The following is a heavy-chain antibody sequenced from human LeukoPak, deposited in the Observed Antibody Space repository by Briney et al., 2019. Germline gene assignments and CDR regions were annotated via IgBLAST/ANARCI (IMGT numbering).Heavy chain of an antibody. CDR1: GYTFTGYY. CDR2: INPNSGGT. CDR3: ASSRVGIAVAGTEFDFDY. Sequence: ASVKVSCKASGYTFTGYYMHWVRQVPGQGLEWMGWINPNSGGTNYAQKFQGRVTMTRYTSISTAYMELSRLRSDDTAVYYCASSRVGIAVAGTEFDFDYWGQGTLVTVSS. J-gene: IGHJ4*02. V-gene: IGHV1-2*02. D-gene: IGHD6-19*01.